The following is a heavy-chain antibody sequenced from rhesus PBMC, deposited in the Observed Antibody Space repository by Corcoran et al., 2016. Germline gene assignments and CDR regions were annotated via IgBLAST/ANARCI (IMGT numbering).Heavy chain of an antibody. Sequence: EVQLVQSGAAVKKPGASVKISCKASGSTFTDYYLPWVRQAPGKGLGWMGRVDPADGETIHTQNFQDRVTITAYTSTDTGYMELSSLRSADTAVYYCATSYCTGSGCYDDGGFDYWGQGVLVTVSS. J-gene: IGHJ4*01. CDR2: VDPADGET. D-gene: IGHD2-21*01. V-gene: IGHV1-111*02. CDR1: GSTFTDYY. CDR3: ATSYCTGSGCYDDGGFDY.